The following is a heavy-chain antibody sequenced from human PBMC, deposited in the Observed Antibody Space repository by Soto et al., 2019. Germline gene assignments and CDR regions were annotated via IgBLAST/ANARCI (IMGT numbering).Heavy chain of an antibody. V-gene: IGHV4-30-2*01. CDR3: ARYPIYGSSTSCYSGAFDI. CDR2: IHHSGST. CDR1: GGSISSGGYS. J-gene: IGHJ3*02. D-gene: IGHD2-2*01. Sequence: PSETLSLTCAVSGGSISSGGYSWSWIRQPPGKGLEWIGYIHHSGSTYYNPSLKSRVTISVDRSTNQFSLKLSSVTAAATAVYYCARYPIYGSSTSCYSGAFDIWGQGTMVTVSS.